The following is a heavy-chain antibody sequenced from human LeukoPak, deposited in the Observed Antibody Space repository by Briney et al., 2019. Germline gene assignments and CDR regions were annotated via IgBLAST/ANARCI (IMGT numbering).Heavy chain of an antibody. D-gene: IGHD5-18*01. Sequence: GGSLRLSCAASGFTISGYSMNWVRQAPGKGLEWVASIKQDGSEKYYVDSVKGRVTISRDNAKNSLYLQMNSLRAEDTAIYYCAKDRAWIQFWFWGQGPLVTVSS. CDR3: AKDRAWIQFWF. J-gene: IGHJ4*02. CDR1: GFTISGYS. V-gene: IGHV3-7*03. CDR2: IKQDGSEK.